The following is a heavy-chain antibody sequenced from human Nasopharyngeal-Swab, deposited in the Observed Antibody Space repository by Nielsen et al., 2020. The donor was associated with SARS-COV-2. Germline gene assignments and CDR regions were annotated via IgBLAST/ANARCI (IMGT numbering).Heavy chain of an antibody. CDR2: VSGSGDST. D-gene: IGHD5-24*01. Sequence: WIRQPPGKGLEWVSTVSGSGDSTYYADSVKGRFTISRDNAKNSLYLQMNSLRAGDTAVYYCARGNGQMDYWGQGTLVTVSS. J-gene: IGHJ4*02. CDR3: ARGNGQMDY. V-gene: IGHV3-21*01.